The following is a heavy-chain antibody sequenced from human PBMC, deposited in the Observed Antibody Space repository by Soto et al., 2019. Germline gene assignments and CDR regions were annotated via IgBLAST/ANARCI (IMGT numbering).Heavy chain of an antibody. D-gene: IGHD2-2*01. CDR2: INHSGST. Sequence: SETLSLTCAVYGGSFSGYYWSWIRQPPGKGLEWIGEINHSGSTNYNPSLKSRVTISVDTSKNQFSLKLSSVTAADTAVYYCARGKGHRSRNKYCSSTSCYQNWFDPWGQGTLVTVSS. CDR1: GGSFSGYY. J-gene: IGHJ5*02. V-gene: IGHV4-34*01. CDR3: ARGKGHRSRNKYCSSTSCYQNWFDP.